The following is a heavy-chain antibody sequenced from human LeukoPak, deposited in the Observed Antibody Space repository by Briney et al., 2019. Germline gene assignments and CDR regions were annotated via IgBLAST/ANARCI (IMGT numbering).Heavy chain of an antibody. CDR3: ARLHGGKGQYYFDY. CDR2: VYSSGNT. CDR1: GGSISSYY. Sequence: SETLSLTCTVSGGSISSYYWSWIRQPPGKGLEWIGYVYSSGNTNYNPSLKSRVTISVDTSMNQFSLNLSSVTAADMAAYYCARLHGGKGQYYFDYWGQGTLVTVSS. D-gene: IGHD4-23*01. J-gene: IGHJ4*02. V-gene: IGHV4-4*09.